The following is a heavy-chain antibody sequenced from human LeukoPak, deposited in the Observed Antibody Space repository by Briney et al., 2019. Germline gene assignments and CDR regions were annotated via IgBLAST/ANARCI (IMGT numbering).Heavy chain of an antibody. CDR1: GGSISSSSYY. V-gene: IGHV4-39*01. D-gene: IGHD5-18*01. Sequence: SETLSLTCTVSGGSISSSSYYWGWIRQPPGKGLEWIGSIYYSGSTYYNPSLKSRVTISVDTSKNQFSLKLSSVTAADTAVYYCARYFGYSYGRDAFDIWGQGTMVTVSS. CDR3: ARYFGYSYGRDAFDI. CDR2: IYYSGST. J-gene: IGHJ3*02.